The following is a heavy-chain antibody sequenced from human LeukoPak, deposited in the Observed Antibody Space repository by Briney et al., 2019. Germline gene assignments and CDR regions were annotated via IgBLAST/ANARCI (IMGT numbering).Heavy chain of an antibody. V-gene: IGHV3-74*01. CDR3: ATSPYNHYGMDV. Sequence: QPGGSLRLSCAASGFTFSSYWMHWVRQAPGKGLVWVSRINSDGSSTSHADSVKGRFTISRDNAKNTLYLQMNSLRAEDTAVYYCATSPYNHYGMDVWGQGTTVTVSS. CDR2: INSDGSST. J-gene: IGHJ6*02. CDR1: GFTFSSYW.